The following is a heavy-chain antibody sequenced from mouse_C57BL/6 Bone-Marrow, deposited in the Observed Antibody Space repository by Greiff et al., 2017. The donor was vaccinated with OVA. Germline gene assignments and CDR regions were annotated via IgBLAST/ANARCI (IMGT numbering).Heavy chain of an antibody. D-gene: IGHD4-1*01. J-gene: IGHJ4*01. V-gene: IGHV1-54*01. Sequence: QVQLQQSGAELVRPGTSVKVSCKASGYSFTNYLIEWVKQRPGQGLEWIGVINPGSGGTNYNEKFKGKATLTADKSSSTAYMQLSSLTSEDSAVYICARKALWEREYSAIDYWGDETSETVSS. CDR2: INPGSGGT. CDR3: ARKALWEREYSAIDY. CDR1: GYSFTNYL.